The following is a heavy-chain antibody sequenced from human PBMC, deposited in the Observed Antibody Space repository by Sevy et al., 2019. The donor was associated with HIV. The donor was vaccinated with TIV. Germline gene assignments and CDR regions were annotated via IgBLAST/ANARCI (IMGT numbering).Heavy chain of an antibody. J-gene: IGHJ4*02. D-gene: IGHD6-19*01. Sequence: GGSLRLSCAASGFTFSIYWMSWVRQAPGKGLEWVANIKQDGSEKYYVDSVKGRFTISRDNAKNSLYLQMNSLRAEDTAVYYCARDNGYSSGWYGYWGQGTLVTVSS. CDR3: ARDNGYSSGWYGY. CDR1: GFTFSIYW. CDR2: IKQDGSEK. V-gene: IGHV3-7*01.